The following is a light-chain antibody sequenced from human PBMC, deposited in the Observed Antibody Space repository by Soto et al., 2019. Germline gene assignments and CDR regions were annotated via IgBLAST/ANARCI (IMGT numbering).Light chain of an antibody. J-gene: IGKJ5*01. CDR2: GAS. CDR3: QQYGNLIT. V-gene: IGKV3-20*01. CDR1: QSISSY. Sequence: EILLTQSPAILSLSLWERATLSCRAGQSISSYLAWYQQKPGQAPRLLIYGASSRATGIPDRFSGSGSGTDFTLTISRLEPEDFAVYYCQQYGNLITFGQGTRLEI.